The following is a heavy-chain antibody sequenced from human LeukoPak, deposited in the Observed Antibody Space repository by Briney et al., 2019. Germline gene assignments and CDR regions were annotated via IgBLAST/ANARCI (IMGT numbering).Heavy chain of an antibody. J-gene: IGHJ4*02. Sequence: SETLSLTCTVSGGSISSSYWSWIRQPAGKGLEWIGRIYTSGSTDYTPSVKSRVTISVDKSKNQLYLKLSSVTAADTAVYFCARGYSTGWYPFHYWGQGTLVTVSS. CDR3: ARGYSTGWYPFHY. V-gene: IGHV4-4*07. CDR1: GGSISSSY. CDR2: IYTSGST. D-gene: IGHD6-19*01.